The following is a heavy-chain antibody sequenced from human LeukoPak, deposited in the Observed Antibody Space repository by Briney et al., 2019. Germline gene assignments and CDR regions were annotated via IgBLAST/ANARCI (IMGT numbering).Heavy chain of an antibody. CDR1: GFTFSSYW. CDR2: IKQDGSEK. D-gene: IGHD3-22*01. V-gene: IGHV3-7*03. J-gene: IGHJ4*01. Sequence: PGGSLRLSCAASGFTFSSYWMSWVRQAPGKGLEWVANIKQDGSEKYYVDSVKGRFTISRDNAKNSLYLQMNRLRAEDTAFYYCARGLMGGYPLFDYWGHGTLVTVSS. CDR3: ARGLMGGYPLFDY.